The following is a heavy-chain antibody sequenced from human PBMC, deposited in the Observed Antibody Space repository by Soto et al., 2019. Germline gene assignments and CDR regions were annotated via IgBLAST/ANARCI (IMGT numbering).Heavy chain of an antibody. Sequence: SQTLSLTCTVSGGSISSGDCYWSWIRQPPGKGLEWIGYIYYSGSTYYNPSLKSRVTISVDTSKNQFSLKLSSVTAADTAVYYCARVRYCSSTSCYNDFDIWGQGTMVTVSS. J-gene: IGHJ3*02. V-gene: IGHV4-30-4*01. D-gene: IGHD2-2*02. CDR2: IYYSGST. CDR3: ARVRYCSSTSCYNDFDI. CDR1: GGSISSGDCY.